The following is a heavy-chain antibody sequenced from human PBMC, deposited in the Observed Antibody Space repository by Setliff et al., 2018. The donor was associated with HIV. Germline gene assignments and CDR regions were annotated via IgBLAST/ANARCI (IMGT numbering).Heavy chain of an antibody. CDR2: IYTSGST. CDR3: ARHSGLGGYYSPFDY. D-gene: IGHD3-22*01. V-gene: IGHV4-4*07. Sequence: SETLSLTCTVSGGSISSYYWGWIRQPAGKGLEWIGRIYTSGSTYYNPSLKSRVTISVDTSKNQFSLKLSSVTAADTTVYYCARHSGLGGYYSPFDYWGPGTLVTVSS. J-gene: IGHJ4*02. CDR1: GGSISSYY.